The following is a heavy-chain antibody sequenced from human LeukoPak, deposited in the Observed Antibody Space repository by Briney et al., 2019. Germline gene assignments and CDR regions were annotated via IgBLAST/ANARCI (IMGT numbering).Heavy chain of an antibody. V-gene: IGHV4-34*01. Sequence: PSETLSLTCVVYGGSFSGYYWNWIRQPPGKGLGWIGEINHSGSTNYNPSLKSRVTISVDTSKNQFSLKLSSVTAADTAVYYCASGPLYCSSTSCYISYYFGMDVWGQGTTVTVSS. CDR1: GGSFSGYY. J-gene: IGHJ6*02. CDR3: ASGPLYCSSTSCYISYYFGMDV. D-gene: IGHD2-2*02. CDR2: INHSGST.